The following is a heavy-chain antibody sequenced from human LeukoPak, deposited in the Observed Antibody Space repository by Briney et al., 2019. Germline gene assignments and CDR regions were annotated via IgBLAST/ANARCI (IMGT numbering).Heavy chain of an antibody. D-gene: IGHD6-13*01. CDR1: GYTFTSYD. Sequence: APVKVSCKASGYTFTSYDINWVRQATGQGLEWMGWMNPNSGNTGYAQKFQGRVTMTRNTSISTAYMELSSLRSEDTAVYYCARRKIAAAGISDYWGQGTLVTVSS. CDR2: MNPNSGNT. CDR3: ARRKIAAAGISDY. J-gene: IGHJ4*02. V-gene: IGHV1-8*01.